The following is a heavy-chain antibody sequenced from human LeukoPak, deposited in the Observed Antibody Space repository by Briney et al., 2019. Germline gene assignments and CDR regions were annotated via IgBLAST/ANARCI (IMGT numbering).Heavy chain of an antibody. CDR2: INTKTGNP. Sequence: ASVKVSCKASGYIFSRYGVNWVRQAPGQGPEWMGWINTKTGNPTYAPGFTGRFVFSVDTSVSTAYLLISSLKAEDSAVYYCARVLPYHYDSSGPFSAFDRWGQGTLVTVSS. CDR1: GYIFSRYG. CDR3: ARVLPYHYDSSGPFSAFDR. J-gene: IGHJ4*02. V-gene: IGHV7-4-1*02. D-gene: IGHD3-22*01.